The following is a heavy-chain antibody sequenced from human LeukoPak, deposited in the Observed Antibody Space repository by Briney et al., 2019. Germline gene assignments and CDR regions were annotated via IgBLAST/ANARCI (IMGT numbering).Heavy chain of an antibody. Sequence: GGSLRLSCAASGFTFSSCSMNWVRQAPGKGLEWVSSISSSSSYIYYADSVKGRFTISRDNSKNTLYLQMNSLRAEDTAVYYCAKGKDIVVVPAAMSFDYWGQGTLVTVSS. J-gene: IGHJ4*02. CDR3: AKGKDIVVVPAAMSFDY. CDR2: ISSSSSYI. CDR1: GFTFSSCS. D-gene: IGHD2-2*01. V-gene: IGHV3-21*04.